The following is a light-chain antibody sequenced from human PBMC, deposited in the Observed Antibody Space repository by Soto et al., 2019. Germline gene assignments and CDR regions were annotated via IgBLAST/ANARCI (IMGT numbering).Light chain of an antibody. J-gene: IGKJ5*01. Sequence: ESVLTQSPGTLSLSLGERCTLSCRAIQSVSRSYLAWYQQKPGQAPRLLIHGASSRATGIPDRLSGSGSGTDFTLTISRLEPEDFAFYYCQQRSNQITFGQGTRLEIK. CDR1: QSVSRSY. CDR2: GAS. V-gene: IGKV3D-20*02. CDR3: QQRSNQIT.